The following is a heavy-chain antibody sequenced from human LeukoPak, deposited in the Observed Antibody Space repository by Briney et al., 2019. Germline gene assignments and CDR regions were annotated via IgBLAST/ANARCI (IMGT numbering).Heavy chain of an antibody. CDR3: ARDRYWFDP. V-gene: IGHV4-61*02. Sequence: SETLSLTCTVSGYSISSGYYWSWIRQPAGKGLEWIGRIYTSGSTNYNPSLKSRVTISVDTSKNQFSLKLSSVTAADTAVYYCARDRYWFDPWGQGTLVTVSS. CDR1: GYSISSGYY. CDR2: IYTSGST. J-gene: IGHJ5*02.